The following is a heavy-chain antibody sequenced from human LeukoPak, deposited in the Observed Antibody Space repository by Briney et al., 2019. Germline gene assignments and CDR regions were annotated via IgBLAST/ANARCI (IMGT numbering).Heavy chain of an antibody. D-gene: IGHD5-12*01. CDR2: INHSGST. J-gene: IGHJ4*02. CDR1: GGSFSGYY. Sequence: SETLSLTCAVYGGSFSGYYWSWIRQPPGKGLEWIGEINHSGSTNYNPSLKSRVTISVDTSKNQFSLKLSSVTAADTAVYYCARDDYSGYDTGGYWGQGTLVTVSS. CDR3: ARDDYSGYDTGGY. V-gene: IGHV4-34*01.